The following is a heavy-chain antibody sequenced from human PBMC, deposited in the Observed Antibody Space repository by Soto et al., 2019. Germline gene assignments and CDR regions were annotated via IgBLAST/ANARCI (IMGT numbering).Heavy chain of an antibody. CDR1: GFTLSNFW. CDR3: LVTTSAFDI. Sequence: EVQLVESGGDLAQPGGSLRLSCAASGFTLSNFWVNWVRQAPGKGLEWVANIKQGGIEKNYVDSVKGRFPISRDDTKNSLFLQMNNLRAEDTAVYYCLVTTSAFDIWGRGTTVTVSS. CDR2: IKQGGIEK. J-gene: IGHJ3*02. D-gene: IGHD4-17*01. V-gene: IGHV3-7*01.